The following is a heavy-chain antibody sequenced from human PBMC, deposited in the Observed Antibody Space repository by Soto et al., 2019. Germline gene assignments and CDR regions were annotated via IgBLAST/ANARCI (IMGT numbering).Heavy chain of an antibody. CDR3: AKANQQLWLLVDY. CDR1: GFTFSNAW. D-gene: IGHD5-18*01. Sequence: GGSLRLSCAASGFTFSNAWINWVRQAPGKGLEWVAVISYDENNKYYADSVKGRFTISRDNSKNTQYLQMNSLRAEDTAVYYCAKANQQLWLLVDYWGQGTLVTVSS. CDR2: ISYDENNK. V-gene: IGHV3-30*18. J-gene: IGHJ4*02.